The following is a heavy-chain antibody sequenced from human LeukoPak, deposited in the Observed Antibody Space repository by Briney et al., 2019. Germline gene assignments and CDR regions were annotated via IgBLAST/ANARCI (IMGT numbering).Heavy chain of an antibody. V-gene: IGHV3-23*01. CDR2: ISGSDGST. J-gene: IGHJ4*02. CDR1: GFTFSNYA. Sequence: GGSLRLSCAASGFTFSNYAMNWVRQVPGKGLEWVSGISGSDGSTYYADSVKGRFTISRDNSKNTLYLQMNSLRLEDTAVYYCAIQGSGSIVNYYWGQGTLVTVSS. D-gene: IGHD1-26*01. CDR3: AIQGSGSIVNYY.